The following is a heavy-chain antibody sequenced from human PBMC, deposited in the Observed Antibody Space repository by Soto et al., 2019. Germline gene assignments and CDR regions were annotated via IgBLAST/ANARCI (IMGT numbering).Heavy chain of an antibody. CDR2: ISYDGSNK. CDR3: ASNWNYSYYYYGMDV. V-gene: IGHV3-30-3*01. Sequence: PGGSLRLSCAASGFTFSSYAMHWVRQAPGKGLEWVAVISYDGSNKYYTDSVKGRFTISRDNSKNTLYLQMNSLRAEDTAVYYCASNWNYSYYYYGMDVWGQGTTVTVSS. D-gene: IGHD1-7*01. CDR1: GFTFSSYA. J-gene: IGHJ6*02.